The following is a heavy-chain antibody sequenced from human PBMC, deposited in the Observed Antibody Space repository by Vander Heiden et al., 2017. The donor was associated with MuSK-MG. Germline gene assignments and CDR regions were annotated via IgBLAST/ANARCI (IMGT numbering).Heavy chain of an antibody. J-gene: IGHJ4*02. V-gene: IGHV5-51*01. D-gene: IGHD3-16*02. CDR2: IYPLDSDT. Sequence: EVQLVQSGAEVKKLGESLMISCKASGYSFGDSWIGWVRQKPGKGLEWVGFIYPLDSDTRYSPSFEGQVTISVDKSINTVYLQWSSLQASDSGIYYCARRWQVYRFWDYWGQGTLVTVSS. CDR1: GYSFGDSW. CDR3: ARRWQVYRFWDY.